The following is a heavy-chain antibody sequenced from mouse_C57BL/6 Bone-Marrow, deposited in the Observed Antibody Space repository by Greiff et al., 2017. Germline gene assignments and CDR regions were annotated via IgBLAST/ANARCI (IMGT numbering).Heavy chain of an antibody. CDR2: IDPANGNT. J-gene: IGHJ4*01. CDR1: GFNIKNTY. V-gene: IGHV14-3*01. CDR3: ASRWLLRYAMDY. D-gene: IGHD2-3*01. Sequence: VQLQQSVAELVRPGASVKLSCTASGFNIKNTYMPWVKQRPEQGLEWIGRIDPANGNTKYAPKFQGKATITADTSSNTAYLQLSSLTSEDTAIYYCASRWLLRYAMDYWGQGTSVTVSS.